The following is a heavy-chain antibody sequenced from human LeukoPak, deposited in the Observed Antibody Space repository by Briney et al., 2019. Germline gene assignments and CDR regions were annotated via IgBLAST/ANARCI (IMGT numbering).Heavy chain of an antibody. J-gene: IGHJ4*02. CDR2: IYSGGST. CDR1: GFTVSSNY. D-gene: IGHD3-22*01. V-gene: IGHV3-53*01. Sequence: GGSLRLSCAASGFTVSSNYMSWVRQAPGKGLEWVSVIYSGGSTYYADSVKGRFTISRDNSKNTLYLQMNSLRAEDTAVYYCAKERYDSSGYYDYWGQGTLVTVSS. CDR3: AKERYDSSGYYDY.